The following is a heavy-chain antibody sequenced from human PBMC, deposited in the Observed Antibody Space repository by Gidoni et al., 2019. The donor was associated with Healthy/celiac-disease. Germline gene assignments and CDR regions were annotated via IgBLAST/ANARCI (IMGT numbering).Heavy chain of an antibody. CDR3: ARLTAQVAFDI. CDR1: GFTFSDDY. CDR2: ISSSGSTI. J-gene: IGHJ3*02. D-gene: IGHD3-9*01. V-gene: IGHV3-11*01. Sequence: QVQLVESGGGLVKPGGSLGLSCAASGFTFSDDYMSWIRQATGKGLEWVSYISSSGSTIYYADSVKGRCTISRDNAKNSLYLQMNSLRAEDTAVYYCARLTAQVAFDIWGQGTMVTVSS.